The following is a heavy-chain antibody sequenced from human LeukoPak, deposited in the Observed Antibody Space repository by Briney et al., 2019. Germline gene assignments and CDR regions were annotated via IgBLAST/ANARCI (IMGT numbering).Heavy chain of an antibody. Sequence: ASVKVSCKASGYTFTDYGITWVRQAPGQGLEWMGWISARNGNTNYSQRLQGRVTMTTDTSTSTAYMELGSLTSDDTAVYYCARDHALWSNCFDYWGQGTLVTVSS. V-gene: IGHV1-18*01. CDR2: ISARNGNT. CDR1: GYTFTDYG. J-gene: IGHJ4*02. CDR3: ARDHALWSNCFDY. D-gene: IGHD2/OR15-2a*01.